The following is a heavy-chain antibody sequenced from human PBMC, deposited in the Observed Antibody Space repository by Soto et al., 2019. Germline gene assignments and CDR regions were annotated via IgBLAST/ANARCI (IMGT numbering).Heavy chain of an antibody. J-gene: IGHJ5*02. Sequence: SETLSLTCAVSGYSISSGYYWGWLRQPPGKGLDWLGSIYHGGSTYYNPSLNSRVTLSIDMTNNHVSLILHSVTAADTAVYYCARVGPWVPYYYDSRPYTIEKWFGPWGQGNLVTVSS. D-gene: IGHD3-22*01. CDR2: IYHGGST. V-gene: IGHV4-38-2*01. CDR1: GYSISSGYY. CDR3: ARVGPWVPYYYDSRPYTIEKWFGP.